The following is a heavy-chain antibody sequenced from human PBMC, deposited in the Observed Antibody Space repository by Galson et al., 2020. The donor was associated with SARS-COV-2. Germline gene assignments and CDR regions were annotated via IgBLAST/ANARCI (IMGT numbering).Heavy chain of an antibody. CDR2: ISYDGSNK. V-gene: IGHV3-30*04. CDR3: AREGIVGAGHDAFDS. Sequence: GGSLRLSCAASEFTFSSYAMHWVRQAPGKGLEWVAVISYDGSNKYYPDPVKGRFTISRDNSKNTLYLQMNSLRAEDTAVYYCAREGIVGAGHDAFDSWGQGTMVTVSS. D-gene: IGHD1-26*01. J-gene: IGHJ3*02. CDR1: EFTFSSYA.